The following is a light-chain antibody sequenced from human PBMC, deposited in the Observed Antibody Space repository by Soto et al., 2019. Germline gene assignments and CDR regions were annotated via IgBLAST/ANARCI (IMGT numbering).Light chain of an antibody. CDR3: QQYNDYLVT. Sequence: DIQMTQSPSTLSASVGDRVTITCRASQSISIWLAWFQQKPGQAPRLLIYDASTLESGVPARFSGSGSGTEFTLTITGLQPDDFASYYCQQYNDYLVTFGQGTKLEIK. J-gene: IGKJ2*01. CDR1: QSISIW. V-gene: IGKV1-5*01. CDR2: DAS.